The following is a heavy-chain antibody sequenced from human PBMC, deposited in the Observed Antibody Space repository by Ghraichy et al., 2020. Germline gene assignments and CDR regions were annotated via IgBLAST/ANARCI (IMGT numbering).Heavy chain of an antibody. CDR1: GGSFSGYY. Sequence: SETLSLTCAVYGGSFSGYYWSWIRQPPGKGLEWIGEINHSGTTNYNPSLKSRVTISADTSKNQFFLKLSSVTAADTAVYYCASPPGVVGMDVWGQGTTVIVSS. D-gene: IGHD2-2*01. J-gene: IGHJ6*02. V-gene: IGHV4-34*01. CDR2: INHSGTT. CDR3: ASPPGVVGMDV.